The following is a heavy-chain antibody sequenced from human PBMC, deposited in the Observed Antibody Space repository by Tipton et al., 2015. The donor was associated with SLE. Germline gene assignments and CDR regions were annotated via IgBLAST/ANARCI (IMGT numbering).Heavy chain of an antibody. D-gene: IGHD3-10*01. CDR1: GFTFNDFH. Sequence: SLRLSCAASGFTFNDFHFSWIRQAPGKGSEWVSYMSSDGSTMYYADSVKGRFTMSRDNARNSLFLRLSSLRADDTAVYYCARHYYGSGSHWDFHYYYGLDVWGRGTTVTVSS. J-gene: IGHJ6*02. CDR3: ARHYYGSGSHWDFHYYYGLDV. V-gene: IGHV3-11*04. CDR2: MSSDGSTM.